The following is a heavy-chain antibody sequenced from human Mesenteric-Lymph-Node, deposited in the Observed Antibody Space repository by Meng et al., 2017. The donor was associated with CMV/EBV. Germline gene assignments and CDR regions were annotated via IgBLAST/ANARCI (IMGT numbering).Heavy chain of an antibody. D-gene: IGHD6-6*01. CDR1: GFTFSSYS. Sequence: GESLKISCAASGFTFSSYSMNWVRQAPGKGLEWVSSIGSSSNYMYYADSVKGRFTVSRDNAKNSLYLQMNSLRAEDTAVYYCARLYSSSSGKGMDVWGQGTTVTVSS. J-gene: IGHJ6*02. CDR3: ARLYSSSSGKGMDV. V-gene: IGHV3-21*01. CDR2: IGSSSNYM.